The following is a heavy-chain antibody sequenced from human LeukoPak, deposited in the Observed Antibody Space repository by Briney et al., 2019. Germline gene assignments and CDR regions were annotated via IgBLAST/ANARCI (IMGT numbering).Heavy chain of an antibody. Sequence: PVESLRLSCAASGFTFSSYWMHWVRQAPGKGLVWVSRINSDGSSTSYADSVKGRFTISRDNAKNTLYLQMNSLRAEDTAVYYCARGWGYSSSSGSPSMFDPWGQGTLVTVSS. D-gene: IGHD6-6*01. CDR1: GFTFSSYW. CDR3: ARGWGYSSSSGSPSMFDP. V-gene: IGHV3-74*01. CDR2: INSDGSST. J-gene: IGHJ5*02.